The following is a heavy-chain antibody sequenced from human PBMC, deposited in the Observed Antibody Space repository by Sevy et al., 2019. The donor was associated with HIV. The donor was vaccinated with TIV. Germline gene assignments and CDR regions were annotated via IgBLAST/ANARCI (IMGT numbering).Heavy chain of an antibody. D-gene: IGHD2-2*01. CDR3: ARGLSSTSRWVDY. CDR2: INHSGST. Sequence: SETLSLTCAVYGGSFSGYYWSWIRQPPGKGLEWIGEINHSGSTNYNPSLKSRVTIPVDTSKNQFSLKLSSVTAADTAVYYCARGLSSTSRWVDYWGQGTLVTVSS. V-gene: IGHV4-34*01. CDR1: GGSFSGYY. J-gene: IGHJ4*02.